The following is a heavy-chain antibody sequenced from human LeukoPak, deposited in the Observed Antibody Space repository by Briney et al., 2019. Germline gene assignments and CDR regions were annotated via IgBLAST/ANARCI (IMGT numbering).Heavy chain of an antibody. V-gene: IGHV4-4*07. CDR3: ARHWSDGPHNV. Sequence: SETLSLTCTVSGGSISSYYWSWIRQPAGKGLEWIGRIYTSGSSNYNPSIKSRVAISVDTSKNQFSLKLSSVTAADTAVYYCARHWSDGPHNVWSKGTTVTISS. J-gene: IGHJ6*04. D-gene: IGHD3-3*01. CDR1: GGSISSYY. CDR2: IYTSGSS.